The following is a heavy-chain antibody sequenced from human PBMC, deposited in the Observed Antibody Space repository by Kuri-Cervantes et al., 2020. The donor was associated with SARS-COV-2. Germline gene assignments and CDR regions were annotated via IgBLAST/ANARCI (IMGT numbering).Heavy chain of an antibody. D-gene: IGHD3-22*01. J-gene: IGHJ6*02. V-gene: IGHV1-69*04. Sequence: SVKVSCKASGGTFSSYAISWVQQAPGQGLEWMGRIIPIFGIANYAQKFQGRATITADKSTSTAYMELSSLRSEDTAVYYCARDGAYNYYDSNYYGMDVWGQGTTVTVSS. CDR1: GGTFSSYA. CDR2: IIPIFGIA. CDR3: ARDGAYNYYDSNYYGMDV.